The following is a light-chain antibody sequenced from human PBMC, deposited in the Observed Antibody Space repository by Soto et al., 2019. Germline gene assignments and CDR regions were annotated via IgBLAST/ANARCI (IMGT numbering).Light chain of an antibody. CDR2: DAS. V-gene: IGKV1-5*01. CDR1: QSISNR. CDR3: QQYNSYPWT. Sequence: DMQITQSPSTLSSSSRDRITITCRASQSISNRLAWYQQKPGEAPKYLIYDASTLDSGAPSRFSGSGSGTEFTLSISSLQPDDFATYYCQQYNSYPWTFGQGTKVDIK. J-gene: IGKJ1*01.